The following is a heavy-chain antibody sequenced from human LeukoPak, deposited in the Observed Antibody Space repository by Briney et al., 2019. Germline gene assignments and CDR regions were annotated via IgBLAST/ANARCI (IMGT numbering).Heavy chain of an antibody. V-gene: IGHV3-23*01. Sequence: GGSLRLSCAASGFSFSSYAMTWARQAPVKGLEWVSAISGDGTRTYYADSVKGRFTISRDNSKNTLYLEMSSLRVEDPAIYYCAKWPEGAMDYFDYWGQGTLVTVSS. CDR1: GFSFSSYA. J-gene: IGHJ4*02. CDR3: AKWPEGAMDYFDY. CDR2: ISGDGTRT. D-gene: IGHD3-16*01.